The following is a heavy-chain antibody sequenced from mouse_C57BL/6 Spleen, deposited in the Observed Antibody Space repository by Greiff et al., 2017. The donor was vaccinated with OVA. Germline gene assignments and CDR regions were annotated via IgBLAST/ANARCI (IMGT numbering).Heavy chain of an antibody. CDR3: ASLGDGYNFDY. D-gene: IGHD2-3*01. CDR1: GYAFSSSW. CDR2: IYPGDGDT. V-gene: IGHV1-82*01. J-gene: IGHJ2*01. Sequence: VQLQQSGPELVKPGASVKISCKASGYAFSSSWMNWVKQRPGKGLEWIGRIYPGDGDTNYNGKFKGKATLTADKSSSTAYMQLSSLTSEDSAVYFCASLGDGYNFDYWGQGTTLTVSS.